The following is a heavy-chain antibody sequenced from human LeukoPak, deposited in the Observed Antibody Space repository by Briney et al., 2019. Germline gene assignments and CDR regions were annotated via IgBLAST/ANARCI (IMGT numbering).Heavy chain of an antibody. CDR1: GYTFTSYY. V-gene: IGHV1-46*01. CDR3: ARGGYRNYYYMDV. D-gene: IGHD6-13*01. J-gene: IGHJ6*03. CDR2: INPSGGST. Sequence: GASVKVSCKASGYTFTSYYMHWVRQAPGQGLEWMGIINPSGGSTSYAQKFQGRVTMTRDMSTSTVYLELSSLRSEDTAVYYCARGGYRNYYYMDVWGKGTTVTVSS.